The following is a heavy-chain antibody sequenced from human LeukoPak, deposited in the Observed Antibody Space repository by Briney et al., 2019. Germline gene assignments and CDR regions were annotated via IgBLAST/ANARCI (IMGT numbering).Heavy chain of an antibody. V-gene: IGHV4-59*08. CDR2: IYYTGIT. CDR1: GGSISNYY. Sequence: SETLSLTCTVSGGSISNYYWSWIRQPPGKGLEWIGYIYYTGITNYNPSLKSRVTISVDTSKNQFSLKLSSVTAADTAVYYCARGHEVFDPWGQGTLVTVSS. CDR3: ARGHEVFDP. J-gene: IGHJ5*02.